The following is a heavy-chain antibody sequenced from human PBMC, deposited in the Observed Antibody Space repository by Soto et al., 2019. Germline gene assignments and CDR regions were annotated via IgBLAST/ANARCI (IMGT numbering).Heavy chain of an antibody. CDR1: GFTFSSYA. D-gene: IGHD5-12*01. CDR2: ISGSGGST. Sequence: GSLRLSCAASGFTFSSYAMSWVRQAPGKGLEWVSAISGSGGSTYYTDSVKGRFTISRDNSKNTLYLQMNSLRAEDTAVYYCAKVTRYSGYADGYDYWGQGTLVTVSS. V-gene: IGHV3-23*01. J-gene: IGHJ4*02. CDR3: AKVTRYSGYADGYDY.